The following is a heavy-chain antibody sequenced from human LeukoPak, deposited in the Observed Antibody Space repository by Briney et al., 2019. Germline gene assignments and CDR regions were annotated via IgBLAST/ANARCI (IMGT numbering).Heavy chain of an antibody. CDR3: ARDMFRTVGFDY. CDR2: IRYDGSNK. CDR1: GFTFSSYG. D-gene: IGHD3-10*01. V-gene: IGHV3-30*02. Sequence: GGSLRLSCAASGFTFSSYGMHWVRQAPGKGLEWVAFIRYDGSNKYYADSVKGRFTISRDNSKNTLYLQMNSLRAEDTAVYYCARDMFRTVGFDYWGQGTLVTVSS. J-gene: IGHJ4*02.